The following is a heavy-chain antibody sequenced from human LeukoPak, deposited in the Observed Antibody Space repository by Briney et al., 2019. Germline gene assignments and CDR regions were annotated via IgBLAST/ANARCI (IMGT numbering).Heavy chain of an antibody. Sequence: ASMKVSCKASEYTFTGYYMHWVRQAPGQGLQWMGWINPNSGDVNYAQKFQDRVTMTRDTSITTAYMELSRLTSDDTAVYYCARGPFRNVDIAMVASRFDPWGQGTLVTVSS. CDR2: INPNSGDV. D-gene: IGHD5-18*01. V-gene: IGHV1-2*02. J-gene: IGHJ5*02. CDR3: ARGPFRNVDIAMVASRFDP. CDR1: EYTFTGYY.